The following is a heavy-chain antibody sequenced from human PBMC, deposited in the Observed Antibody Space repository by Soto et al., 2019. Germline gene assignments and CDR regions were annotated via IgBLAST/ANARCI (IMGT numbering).Heavy chain of an antibody. D-gene: IGHD4-4*01. CDR2: INPNSGGT. CDR3: ARGKRATVTTIAAFDI. Sequence: QVPLVQSGAEVKKPGASVKVSCKASGYTFTGYYMHWVRQAPGQGLEWMGWINPNSGGTNYAQKFQGWVTMTRDTSISTAYMELSRLRSDDTAVYYCARGKRATVTTIAAFDIWGQGTMVTVSS. CDR1: GYTFTGYY. V-gene: IGHV1-2*04. J-gene: IGHJ3*02.